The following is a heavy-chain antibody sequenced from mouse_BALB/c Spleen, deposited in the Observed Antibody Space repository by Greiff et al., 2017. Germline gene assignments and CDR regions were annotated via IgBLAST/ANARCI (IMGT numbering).Heavy chain of an antibody. CDR3: ARDVITTATGYFDY. CDR2: ISDGGSFT. J-gene: IGHJ2*01. V-gene: IGHV5-4*02. CDR1: GFTFSDYY. D-gene: IGHD1-2*01. Sequence: DVHLVESGGGLVKPGGSLKLSCAASGFTFSDYYMYWVRQTPEKRLEWVATISDGGSFTYYPDSVKGRFTISRDNAKNNLYLQMSSLKSEDTAMYYCARDVITTATGYFDYWGQGTTLTVSS.